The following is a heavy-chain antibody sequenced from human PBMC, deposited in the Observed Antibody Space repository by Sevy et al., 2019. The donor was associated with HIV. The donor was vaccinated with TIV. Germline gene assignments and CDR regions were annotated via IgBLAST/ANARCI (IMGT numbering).Heavy chain of an antibody. D-gene: IGHD2-15*01. CDR1: GYTFTSYN. J-gene: IGHJ4*02. Sequence: ASVKVSCKASGYTFTSYNINWVRQAPGQGLDWMGRISGYNGDTLYAQKFQGRVTMTTDTSTNTAYMELRSLRSADTAVYYCARDSCSGGSCYQSGVYWGQGTLVTVSS. CDR3: ARDSCSGGSCYQSGVY. CDR2: ISGYNGDT. V-gene: IGHV1-18*04.